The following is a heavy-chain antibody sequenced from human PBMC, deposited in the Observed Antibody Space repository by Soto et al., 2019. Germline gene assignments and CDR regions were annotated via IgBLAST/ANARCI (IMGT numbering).Heavy chain of an antibody. Sequence: GGSLRLSCAASGFTFSSYAMSWVRQAPGEGLEWVSSIGDSGGSTYYVDSVKGRFTISRDNTKNTMFLQMNSLRAEDTAVYFCAKFRYGSSSNCNLEFDDWGQGTLVTVAS. V-gene: IGHV3-23*01. CDR3: AKFRYGSSSNCNLEFDD. J-gene: IGHJ4*02. CDR2: IGDSGGST. CDR1: GFTFSSYA. D-gene: IGHD2-2*01.